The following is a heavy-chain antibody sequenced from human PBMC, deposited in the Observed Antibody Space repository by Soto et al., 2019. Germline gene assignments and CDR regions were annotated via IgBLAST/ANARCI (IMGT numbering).Heavy chain of an antibody. V-gene: IGHV3-23*01. Sequence: GGSLRLSCAASGFTFSSYAMSWVRQAPGKGQEWVSAISGSGISTYYADSVKGRFTISRDNYKNTLYLQMNSLRAEDTAVLYFAKARDFNQYAIDVWGQGTTVTVSS. CDR3: AKARDFNQYAIDV. CDR1: GFTFSSYA. D-gene: IGHD2-2*01. J-gene: IGHJ6*02. CDR2: ISGSGIST.